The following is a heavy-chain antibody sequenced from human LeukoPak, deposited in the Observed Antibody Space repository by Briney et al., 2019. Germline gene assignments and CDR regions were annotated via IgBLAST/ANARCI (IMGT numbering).Heavy chain of an antibody. D-gene: IGHD6-19*01. Sequence: SGPALVKPTQTLTLTCTFSGFSLRTNGMCVSWIRQPPGKALEWLALIDRDDNKYYGTFVKTRFIISKDTSKNQVVLTMTNMDPADTATYFCARVMRDTSDWYLFDHWGQGTLVTVSS. J-gene: IGHJ4*02. CDR2: IDRDDNK. CDR3: ARVMRDTSDWYLFDH. V-gene: IGHV2-70*01. CDR1: GFSLRTNGMC.